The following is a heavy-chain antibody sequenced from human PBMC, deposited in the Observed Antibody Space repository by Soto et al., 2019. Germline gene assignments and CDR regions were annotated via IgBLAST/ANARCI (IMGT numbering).Heavy chain of an antibody. CDR1: GGTFSSYA. CDR2: IIPIFGTA. Sequence: SVKVSCKASGGTFSSYAISWVRQAPGQGLGWMGGIIPIFGTANYAQKFQGRVTITADESTSTAYMELSSLRSEDTAVYYCASGRLGYCSSTSCYKHYYYGMDVWGQGTTVTVSS. CDR3: ASGRLGYCSSTSCYKHYYYGMDV. D-gene: IGHD2-2*02. J-gene: IGHJ6*02. V-gene: IGHV1-69*13.